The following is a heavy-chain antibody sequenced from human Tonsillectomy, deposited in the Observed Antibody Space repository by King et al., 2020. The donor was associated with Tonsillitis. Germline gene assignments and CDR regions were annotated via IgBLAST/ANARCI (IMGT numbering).Heavy chain of an antibody. D-gene: IGHD2-15*01. CDR2: ISGFSANT. Sequence: VQLVESGAEVKKPGASVRVSCKASGYTFISHTISWVRQAPGQGLEWMGSISGFSANTNYAQNLQGRVTMTTDPSTSTAYMELRSLRSDDTAVYYCARGYCTGVTCYTEPFDSWGQGTLVTVSS. CDR1: GYTFISHT. CDR3: ARGYCTGVTCYTEPFDS. J-gene: IGHJ4*02. V-gene: IGHV1-18*04.